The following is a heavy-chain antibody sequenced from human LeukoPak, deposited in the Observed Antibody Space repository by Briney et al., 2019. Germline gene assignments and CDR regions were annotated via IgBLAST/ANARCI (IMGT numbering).Heavy chain of an antibody. CDR2: IYHSGST. CDR1: GGSISSGGYS. V-gene: IGHV4-30-2*01. J-gene: IGHJ4*02. CDR3: ARGEDSSGYYLDY. Sequence: SQTLSLTCAVSGGSISSGGYSWSWIRQPPGKGLEWIGYIYHSGSTYYNPSLKSRVTISVDRSKNQFSLKLSSVTAADTAVYYYARGEDSSGYYLDYWGQGTLVTVSS. D-gene: IGHD3-22*01.